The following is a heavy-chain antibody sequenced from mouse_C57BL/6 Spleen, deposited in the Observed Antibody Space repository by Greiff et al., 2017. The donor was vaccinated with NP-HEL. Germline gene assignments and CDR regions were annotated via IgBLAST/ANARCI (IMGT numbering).Heavy chain of an antibody. CDR2: INPSTGGT. D-gene: IGHD2-13*01. V-gene: IGHV1-42*01. CDR3: ARDYYGDFDY. CDR1: GYSFTGYY. J-gene: IGHJ2*01. Sequence: VQLKQSGPELVKPGASVKISCKASGYSFTGYYMNWVKQSPEKSLEWIGEINPSTGGTTYNQKFKAKATLTVDKSSSTAYMQLKSLTSEDSAVYYCARDYYGDFDYWGQGTTLTVSS.